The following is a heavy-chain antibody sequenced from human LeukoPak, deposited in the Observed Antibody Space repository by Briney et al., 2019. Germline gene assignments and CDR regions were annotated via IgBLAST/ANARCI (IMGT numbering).Heavy chain of an antibody. Sequence: GGSLRLSCAASGFTFSSYAMHWVRQAPGKGLEWVAVISYDGSNKYYADSVKGRFTISRDNSKNTLYLQMNSPRAEDTAVYYCAKGGDAYCGGDCPLDVWGQGTTVTVSS. CDR3: AKGGDAYCGGDCPLDV. CDR2: ISYDGSNK. J-gene: IGHJ6*02. CDR1: GFTFSSYA. V-gene: IGHV3-30-3*01. D-gene: IGHD2-21*02.